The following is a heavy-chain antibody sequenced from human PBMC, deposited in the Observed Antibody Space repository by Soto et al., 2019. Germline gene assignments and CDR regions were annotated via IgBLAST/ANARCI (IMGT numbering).Heavy chain of an antibody. Sequence: PGGSLRLSCAASGFTFSSNAMSWVRQAPGKGLEWVSAISGTTDNTYYADSVKGRFTISRDNSKNTLYLQMNSLRAEDTALYYCARSLRGVILGFDSWAWEPCSPAPQ. V-gene: IGHV3-23*01. CDR2: ISGTTDNT. CDR3: ARSLRGVILGFDS. J-gene: IGHJ4*02. CDR1: GFTFSSNA. D-gene: IGHD3-10*01.